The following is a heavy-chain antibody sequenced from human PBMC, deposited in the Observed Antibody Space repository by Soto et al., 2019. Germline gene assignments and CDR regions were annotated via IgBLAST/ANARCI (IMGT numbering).Heavy chain of an antibody. CDR1: GGSISSYY. CDR3: ARAGDTMGSVPGYYHYYMDV. D-gene: IGHD3-10*01. CDR2: IYYSGST. Sequence: SETLSLTCTVSGGSISSYYWSWIRQPPGKGLEWIGYIYYSGSTNYNPSLKSRVTISVDTSKNQFSLKLSSVTAADTAVYYCARAGDTMGSVPGYYHYYMDVWGKGTTVIVSS. J-gene: IGHJ6*03. V-gene: IGHV4-59*08.